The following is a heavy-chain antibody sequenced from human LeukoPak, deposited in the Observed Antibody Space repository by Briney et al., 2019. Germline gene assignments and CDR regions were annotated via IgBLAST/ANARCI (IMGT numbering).Heavy chain of an antibody. CDR3: ARALAGYDFWSGYFRFDP. D-gene: IGHD3-3*01. CDR1: GGSINSYY. V-gene: IGHV4-59*01. Sequence: SETLSLTCTVSGGSINSYYWSWIRQPPGKGLEWIGYIYYRGSTNYNPSLKSRVTISVDTSKNQFSLKLSSVTAADTAVYYCARALAGYDFWSGYFRFDPWGQGTLVTVSS. CDR2: IYYRGST. J-gene: IGHJ5*02.